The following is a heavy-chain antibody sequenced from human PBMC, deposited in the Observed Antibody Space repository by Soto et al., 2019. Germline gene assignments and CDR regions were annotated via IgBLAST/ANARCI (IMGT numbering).Heavy chain of an antibody. Sequence: GASVKVSCRASGYTFTSYYMHWVRQAPGQGLEWMGIINPSGGSTSYAQKFQGRVTMTRDTSTSTVYMELSSLRSEDTAVYYCARVQYSFGFDPWGQGTLVTVSS. CDR1: GYTFTSYY. V-gene: IGHV1-46*01. CDR3: ARVQYSFGFDP. D-gene: IGHD5-18*01. CDR2: INPSGGST. J-gene: IGHJ5*02.